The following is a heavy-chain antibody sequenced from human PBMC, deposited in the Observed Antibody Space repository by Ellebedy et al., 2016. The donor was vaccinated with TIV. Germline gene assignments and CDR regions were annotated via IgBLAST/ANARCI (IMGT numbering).Heavy chain of an antibody. CDR2: ISAYNGNT. CDR1: GYTFTSYG. CDR3: AREREGMTTVTTYDY. V-gene: IGHV1-18*01. Sequence: AASVKVSCKASGYTFTSYGISWVRQAPGQGLEWMGWISAYNGNTNYAQKLQGRVTMTTDTSTSTAYMELRSLRSDDTAVYYCAREREGMTTVTTYDYWGQGTLVTVSS. J-gene: IGHJ4*02. D-gene: IGHD4-17*01.